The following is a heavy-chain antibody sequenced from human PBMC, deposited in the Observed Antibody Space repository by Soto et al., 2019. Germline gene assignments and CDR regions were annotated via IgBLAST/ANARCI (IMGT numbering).Heavy chain of an antibody. D-gene: IGHD3-3*01. J-gene: IGHJ6*03. CDR3: ARVLTYYDFWSRGYMDV. Sequence: ASVKVSCKASGYTFTSYGISWVRQAPGQGLEWMGWISAYNGNTNYAQKLQGRVTMTTDTSTSTAYMELRSLRSDDTAVCYCARVLTYYDFWSRGYMDVWGKGTTVTVSS. V-gene: IGHV1-18*01. CDR1: GYTFTSYG. CDR2: ISAYNGNT.